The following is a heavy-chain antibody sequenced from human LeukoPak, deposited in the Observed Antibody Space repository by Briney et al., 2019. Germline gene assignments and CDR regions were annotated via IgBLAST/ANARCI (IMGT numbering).Heavy chain of an antibody. D-gene: IGHD3-22*01. CDR1: GFTFSTYA. Sequence: QPGGSLRLSCAASGFTFSTYAMNWVRQAPGKGLDWVSAISGSGGSTYTADSVKGRFTISRNNSKNTLYLQMNSLRAEDTAIYYCAKIPHSSYYYDSSGYLDYWGQGTLVSVSS. V-gene: IGHV3-23*01. CDR2: ISGSGGST. CDR3: AKIPHSSYYYDSSGYLDY. J-gene: IGHJ4*02.